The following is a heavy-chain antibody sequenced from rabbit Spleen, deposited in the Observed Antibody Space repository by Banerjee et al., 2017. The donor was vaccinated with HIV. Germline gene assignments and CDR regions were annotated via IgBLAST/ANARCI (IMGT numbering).Heavy chain of an antibody. V-gene: IGHV1S45*01. J-gene: IGHJ6*01. D-gene: IGHD1-1*01. Sequence: QEQLEESGGGLVKPEGSLKLSCTASGFSFSNKAVMCWVRQAPGKGLEWIACINAVTGKAVYASWAKGRFTISKTSSTTVTLQVTRLTAADTATYFCARDTSSSFSSYGMDLWGQGTLVTVS. CDR2: INAVTGKA. CDR1: GFSFSNKAV. CDR3: ARDTSSSFSSYGMDL.